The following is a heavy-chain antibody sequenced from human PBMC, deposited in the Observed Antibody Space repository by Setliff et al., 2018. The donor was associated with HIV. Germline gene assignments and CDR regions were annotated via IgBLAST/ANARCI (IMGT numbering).Heavy chain of an antibody. D-gene: IGHD3-9*01. CDR1: GGSISNTNR. Sequence: PSETLSLTCAVSGGSISNTNRWNWVRQPPGKGLEWIGEIYHSGSTNYNPSLKSRVTISVDKSKNQFSLKLSSVTAADTAVYYCATRGNDILTPHAFHIWGQGTMVTVSS. V-gene: IGHV4-4*02. J-gene: IGHJ3*02. CDR3: ATRGNDILTPHAFHI. CDR2: IYHSGST.